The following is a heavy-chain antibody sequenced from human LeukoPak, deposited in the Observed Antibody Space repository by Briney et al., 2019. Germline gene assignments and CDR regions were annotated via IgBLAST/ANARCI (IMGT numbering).Heavy chain of an antibody. CDR3: ANLPTVAYAFDI. V-gene: IGHV4-34*01. D-gene: IGHD4-23*01. J-gene: IGHJ3*02. CDR1: GGSFSGYY. Sequence: SETLSLTCAVYGGSFSGYYWSWIRQPPGKGLEWIGEINHSGSTNYNPSLKSRVTISVDTSKNQFSLKLSSVTAADTAVYYCANLPTVAYAFDIWGQGTMVTVSS. CDR2: INHSGST.